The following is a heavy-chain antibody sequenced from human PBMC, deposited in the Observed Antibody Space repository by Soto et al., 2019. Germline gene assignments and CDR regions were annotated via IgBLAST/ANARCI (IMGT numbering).Heavy chain of an antibody. J-gene: IGHJ4*02. Sequence: SETLSLTCAVYGGSFSGYYWSWIRQPPGKGLEWIGEINHSGSTNYNPSLKSRVTISVDTSKNQFSLKLSSVTAADTAVYYCAGVCFFAIAREIRDFDYWGQGTLVTVSS. V-gene: IGHV4-34*01. CDR1: GGSFSGYY. D-gene: IGHD3-10*01. CDR2: INHSGST. CDR3: AGVCFFAIAREIRDFDY.